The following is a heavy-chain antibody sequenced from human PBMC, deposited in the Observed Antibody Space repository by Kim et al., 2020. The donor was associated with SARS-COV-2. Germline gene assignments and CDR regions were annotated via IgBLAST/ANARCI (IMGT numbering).Heavy chain of an antibody. Sequence: SETLSLTCTVSGGSISSSSYYWGWIRQPPGKGLEWIGSIYYSGSTYYNPSLKSRVTISVDTSKNQFSLKLSSVTAADTAVYYCARDRGPYGDYVYDYYYGMDVWGQGTTVTVSS. J-gene: IGHJ6*02. D-gene: IGHD4-17*01. CDR2: IYYSGST. CDR1: GGSISSSSYY. CDR3: ARDRGPYGDYVYDYYYGMDV. V-gene: IGHV4-39*07.